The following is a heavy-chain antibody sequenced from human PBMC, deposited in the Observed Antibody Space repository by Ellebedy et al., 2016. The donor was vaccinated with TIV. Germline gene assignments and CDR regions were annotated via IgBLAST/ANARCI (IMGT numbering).Heavy chain of an antibody. V-gene: IGHV5-51*01. J-gene: IGHJ4*02. D-gene: IGHD3-10*01. CDR3: ATRIGELFPYYFDY. Sequence: KVSCXGSGYTFTNYWIGWVRQMPGKGLEWMGIIYPDDSDTRYSPSFQGQVTISADKSINTAYLQWSSLKASDTAMYYCATRIGELFPYYFDYWGQGTLVTVSS. CDR1: GYTFTNYW. CDR2: IYPDDSDT.